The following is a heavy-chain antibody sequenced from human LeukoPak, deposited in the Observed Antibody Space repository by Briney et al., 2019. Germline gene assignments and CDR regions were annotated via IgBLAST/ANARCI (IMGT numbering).Heavy chain of an antibody. Sequence: HPGGSLRLSCAASGFTFSSYAMSWVRQAPGKGLEWVSAISGSGGSTYYADSVKGRFTISRDNSKNTLYLQMNSLRAEDTAVYYCANPILPEVVVAVSDAFDIWGQGTMVTVYS. CDR2: ISGSGGST. CDR1: GFTFSSYA. CDR3: ANPILPEVVVAVSDAFDI. V-gene: IGHV3-23*01. J-gene: IGHJ3*02. D-gene: IGHD2-15*01.